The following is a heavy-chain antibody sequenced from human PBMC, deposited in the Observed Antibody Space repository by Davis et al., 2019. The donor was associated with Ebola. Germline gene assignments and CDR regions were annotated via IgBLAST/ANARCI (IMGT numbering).Heavy chain of an antibody. J-gene: IGHJ4*02. CDR1: GGSFSGYY. Sequence: GSLRLSCAVYGGSFSGYYWSWIRQPPGKGLEWIGEINHSGSTNYNPSLKSRVTISVDKSKNQFSLKLSSVTAADTAVYYCARAEFLEWSELDYWGQGTLVTVSS. V-gene: IGHV4-34*01. D-gene: IGHD3-3*01. CDR3: ARAEFLEWSELDY. CDR2: INHSGST.